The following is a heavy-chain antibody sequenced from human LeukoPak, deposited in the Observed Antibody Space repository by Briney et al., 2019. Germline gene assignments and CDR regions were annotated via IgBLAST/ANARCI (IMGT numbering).Heavy chain of an antibody. CDR3: AKDAQRGFDYSNSLES. CDR1: GFTYSRYG. V-gene: IGHV3-33*06. CDR2: IWSDGTQK. J-gene: IGHJ5*01. Sequence: GGSLILSCAASGFTYSRYGMHWVRQAPGKGLEWVAVIWSDGTQKYYGDAVKGRFTISRDNSMKTLFLQMNSLRGDDTAVYSCAKDAQRGFDYSNSLESWGQGTLVTVSS. D-gene: IGHD4-11*01.